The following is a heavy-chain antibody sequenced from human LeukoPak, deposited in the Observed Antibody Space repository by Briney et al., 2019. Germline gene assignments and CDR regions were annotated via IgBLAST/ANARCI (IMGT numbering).Heavy chain of an antibody. CDR1: GGSISSYY. D-gene: IGHD6-13*01. CDR2: TYYSGST. J-gene: IGHJ5*02. Sequence: SETLSLTCTVSGGSISSYYWSWIRQPPGKGLEWIGYTYYSGSTNYNPSLKNRVTISVDTSKNQFSLKLSSVTAADTAVYYCARAYSSSWYWFDPWGQGTLVTVSS. CDR3: ARAYSSSWYWFDP. V-gene: IGHV4-59*08.